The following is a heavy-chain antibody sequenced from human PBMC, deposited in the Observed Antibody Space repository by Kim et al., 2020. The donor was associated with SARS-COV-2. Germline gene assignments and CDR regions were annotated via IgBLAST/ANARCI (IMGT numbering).Heavy chain of an antibody. V-gene: IGHV3-64D*06. CDR2: ISSNGGST. CDR1: GFTFSSYA. Sequence: GGSLRLSCSASGFTFSSYAMHWVRQAPGKGLEYVSAISSNGGSTYYADSVKGRFTISRDNSKNTLYLQMSSLRAEDTAVYYCVKDLGGQYYDFWSGYSDYWGQGTLVTVSS. CDR3: VKDLGGQYYDFWSGYSDY. D-gene: IGHD3-3*01. J-gene: IGHJ4*02.